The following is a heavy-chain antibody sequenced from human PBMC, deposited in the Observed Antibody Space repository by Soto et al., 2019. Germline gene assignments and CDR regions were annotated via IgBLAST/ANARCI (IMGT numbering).Heavy chain of an antibody. J-gene: IGHJ6*02. CDR3: ARELPVVTSCGMDV. D-gene: IGHD2-15*01. V-gene: IGHV3-30-3*01. CDR2: ISYDGSNK. Sequence: GGSLRLSCAASGFTFSSYAMHWVRQAPGKGLEWVAVISYDGSNKYYADSVKGRFTISRDNSKNTLYLQMNSLRAEDTAVYYCARELPVVTSCGMDVWGQGTTVTVSS. CDR1: GFTFSSYA.